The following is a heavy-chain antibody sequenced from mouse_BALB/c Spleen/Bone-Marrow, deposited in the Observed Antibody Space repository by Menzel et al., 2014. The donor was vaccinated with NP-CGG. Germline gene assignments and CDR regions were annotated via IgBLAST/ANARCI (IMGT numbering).Heavy chain of an antibody. CDR2: IYPGDGDT. Sequence: LQESGAELVRPGSSVKISCKASGYAFSVYWMNWVKQRPGQGLEWIGQIYPGDGDTNYNGKFKGRATLTAEKSSNTAYMQLSSLTSEDSAVYFCARGGISVDYWGQGTLSQSPQ. J-gene: IGHJ2*01. CDR1: GYAFSVYW. V-gene: IGHV1-80*01. CDR3: ARGGISVDY.